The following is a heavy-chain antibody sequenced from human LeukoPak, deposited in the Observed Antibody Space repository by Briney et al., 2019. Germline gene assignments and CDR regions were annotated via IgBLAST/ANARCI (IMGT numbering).Heavy chain of an antibody. Sequence: GESLKISCKGSGYSFTSYWIGWVRQMPGKGLEWMGIIYPGDSDTRYSPSFQGQVTISADKSISTAYLQWSSLKASDTAMYYCARRKGKYCSGGSCPYYYGMDVWGQGTTVTVSS. CDR3: ARRKGKYCSGGSCPYYYGMDV. V-gene: IGHV5-51*01. CDR1: GYSFTSYW. CDR2: IYPGDSDT. J-gene: IGHJ6*02. D-gene: IGHD2-15*01.